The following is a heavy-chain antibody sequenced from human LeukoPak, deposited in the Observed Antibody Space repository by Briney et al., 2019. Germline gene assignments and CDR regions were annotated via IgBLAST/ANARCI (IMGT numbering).Heavy chain of an antibody. CDR2: ISSSVSTI. J-gene: IGHJ6*04. CDR3: AREGYGSGEDYYGMDV. V-gene: IGHV3-48*03. Sequence: AESLSLSCAASGFSFNSYDMNWVRMAQGKGMGWVSFISSSVSTINYANSVMGRFTVSTDNATKSLYLQMNSLRAEDTAVYYCAREGYGSGEDYYGMDVWGEGTTVTVSS. CDR1: GFSFNSYD. D-gene: IGHD3-10*01.